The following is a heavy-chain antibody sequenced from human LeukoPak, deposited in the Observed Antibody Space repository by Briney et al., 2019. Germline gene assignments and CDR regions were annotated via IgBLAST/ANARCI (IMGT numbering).Heavy chain of an antibody. Sequence: SETLSLTCAVYGGSFSGYYWSWIRQPPGKGLEWIGEINHSGSTNYNPSLKSRVTISVDTSKNQFSLKLSSVTAADTAVYYCARGGRYYSRTHIDCWGQGTLVTVTS. CDR2: INHSGST. D-gene: IGHD3-10*01. CDR3: ARGGRYYSRTHIDC. CDR1: GGSFSGYY. J-gene: IGHJ4*02. V-gene: IGHV4-34*01.